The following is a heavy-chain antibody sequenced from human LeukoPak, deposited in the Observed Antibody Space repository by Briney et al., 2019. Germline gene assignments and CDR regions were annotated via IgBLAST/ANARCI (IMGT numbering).Heavy chain of an antibody. CDR1: GYTFTSYD. D-gene: IGHD3-22*01. CDR2: MNPNSGNT. V-gene: IGHV1-8*01. CDR3: ARGRFEENMIVWGKNWFDP. Sequence: ASVKVSCKASGYTFTSYDINWVRQATGQGLEWMGWMNPNSGNTGYAQKFQGRVTMTRNTSISTAYMEMSSLRSEDTAVYYCARGRFEENMIVWGKNWFDPWGQGTLVTVSS. J-gene: IGHJ5*02.